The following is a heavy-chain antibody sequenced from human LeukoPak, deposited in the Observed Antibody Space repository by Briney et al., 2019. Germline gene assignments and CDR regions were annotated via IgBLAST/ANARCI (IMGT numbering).Heavy chain of an antibody. CDR2: ISSNGGST. J-gene: IGHJ4*02. CDR3: ARAYCGGNCHLTL. D-gene: IGHD2-21*02. CDR1: GFTFRSYA. V-gene: IGHV3-64*01. Sequence: GGSLRLSCAASGFTFRSYAMHWVRQAPGKGLEYVSAISSNGGSTYYANSVKGRFTISRDNSKNTLYLQMGSLRAEDMAVYYCARAYCGGNCHLTLWGQGTLVTVSS.